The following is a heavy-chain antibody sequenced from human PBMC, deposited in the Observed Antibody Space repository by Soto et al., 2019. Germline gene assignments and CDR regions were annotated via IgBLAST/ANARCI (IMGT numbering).Heavy chain of an antibody. D-gene: IGHD2-15*01. V-gene: IGHV4-39*01. CDR2: IYYTGSS. Sequence: QVQLQESVPGLVKPSETLSLTCTVSGGSISSSSYYWGWIRRPPGKGLEWIGTIYYTGSSYYNPSLKSRLIISVDTSTNQFYLKLSSVTAADTAVSYCGSQILHVEGFCWFDPWGQGTLFTVSS. CDR3: GSQILHVEGFCWFDP. J-gene: IGHJ5*02. CDR1: GGSISSSSYY.